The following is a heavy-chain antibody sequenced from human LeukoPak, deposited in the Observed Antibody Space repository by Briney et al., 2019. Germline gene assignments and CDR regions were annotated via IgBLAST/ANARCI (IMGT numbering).Heavy chain of an antibody. CDR3: ARRGGGPLDFWSGYFDY. Sequence: SETLSLTCTVSGGSISSGSYYWSWIRQPAGKGLEWIGRIYTSGSTNYNPSLKSRVTISVDTSENQFSLKLSSVTAADTAVYYCARRGGGPLDFWSGYFDYWGQGTLVTVSS. CDR1: GGSISSGSYY. J-gene: IGHJ4*02. V-gene: IGHV4-61*02. CDR2: IYTSGST. D-gene: IGHD3-3*01.